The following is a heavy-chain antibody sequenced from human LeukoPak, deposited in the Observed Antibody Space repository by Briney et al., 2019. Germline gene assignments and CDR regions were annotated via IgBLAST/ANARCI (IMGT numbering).Heavy chain of an antibody. CDR3: VSLADY. Sequence: PGGSLRLSCEASGFSIGNFAMQWVRQVQGKGLEWVAGISWNSDTVGYVDSVKGRFTISRDNAKNSLYLQMNDLRLEDTALYYCVSLADYWGQGTLVTVSS. CDR2: ISWNSDTV. J-gene: IGHJ4*02. V-gene: IGHV3-9*01. CDR1: GFSIGNFA.